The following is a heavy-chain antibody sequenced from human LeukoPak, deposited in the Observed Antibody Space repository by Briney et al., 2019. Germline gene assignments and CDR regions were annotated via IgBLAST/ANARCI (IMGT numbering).Heavy chain of an antibody. Sequence: SETLSPTCTVSGGSISSYYWSWIRQPPGKGLEWIGYIYYSGSTNYNPSLKSRVTISVDTSKNQFSLKLSSVTAADTAVYYCARWSLVAGSKFDYWGQGTLVTVSS. J-gene: IGHJ4*02. CDR2: IYYSGST. CDR3: ARWSLVAGSKFDY. V-gene: IGHV4-59*01. D-gene: IGHD6-19*01. CDR1: GGSISSYY.